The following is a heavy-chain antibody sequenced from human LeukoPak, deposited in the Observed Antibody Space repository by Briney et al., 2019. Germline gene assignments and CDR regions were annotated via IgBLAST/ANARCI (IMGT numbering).Heavy chain of an antibody. J-gene: IGHJ4*02. CDR1: GGTFSSYA. D-gene: IGHD5-18*01. Sequence: VASVKVSCKASGGTFSSYAISWVRQAPGQGLEWMGGIIPIFGTANYAQKFQGRVTITADESTSTAYMELSSLRSEGTAVYYCAREDTAMDPEGFDYWGQGTLVTVSS. CDR3: AREDTAMDPEGFDY. CDR2: IIPIFGTA. V-gene: IGHV1-69*13.